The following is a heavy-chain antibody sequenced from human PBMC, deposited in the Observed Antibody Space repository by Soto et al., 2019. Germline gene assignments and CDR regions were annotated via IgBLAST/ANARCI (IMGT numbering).Heavy chain of an antibody. D-gene: IGHD3-16*01. CDR1: GGSFSGYY. V-gene: IGHV4-34*01. CDR3: ASLGGRGPPNYYYYYGMDG. CDR2: INHSGST. Sequence: SETLSLTCAVYGGSFSGYYWSWIRQPPGKGLEWIGEINHSGSTNYNPSLKSRVTISVDTSKNQFSLKLSSVTAADTAVYYCASLGGRGPPNYYYYYGMDGWGQGTTVTVSS. J-gene: IGHJ6*02.